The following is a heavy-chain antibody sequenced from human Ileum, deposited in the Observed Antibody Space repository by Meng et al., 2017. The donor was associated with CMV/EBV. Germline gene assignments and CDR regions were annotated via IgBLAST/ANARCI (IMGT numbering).Heavy chain of an antibody. V-gene: IGHV7-4-1*02. D-gene: IGHD1-26*01. CDR1: GYTFTSNN. CDR2: IDTNTGNP. CDR3: ARDGLSGRYFDY. J-gene: IGHJ4*02. Sequence: SCKTSGYTFTSNNIIWVRQAPGQGPEWMGWIDTNTGNPTYAQGFTGRFVFSLDTSVKTAYLQISSLKAEDTAVYYCARDGLSGRYFDYWGQGTL.